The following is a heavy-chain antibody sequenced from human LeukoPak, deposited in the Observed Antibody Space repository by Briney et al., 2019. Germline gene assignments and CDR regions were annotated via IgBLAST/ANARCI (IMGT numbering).Heavy chain of an antibody. Sequence: HGASVKVSCKASGYTSDVYYIHWVRQAPGQGLEWMGMFNPSSSDTNYAQRFQGRVTLTRDTSTTTVYMNLSGLRPEDTAVYYCARGRTVTNDFDLWGRGTLLTVSS. J-gene: IGHJ2*01. V-gene: IGHV1-46*02. CDR1: GYTSDVYY. CDR2: FNPSSSDT. CDR3: ARGRTVTNDFDL. D-gene: IGHD4-17*01.